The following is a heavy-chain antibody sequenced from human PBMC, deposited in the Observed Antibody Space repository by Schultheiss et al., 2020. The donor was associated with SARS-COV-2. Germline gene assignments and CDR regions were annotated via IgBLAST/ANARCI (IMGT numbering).Heavy chain of an antibody. V-gene: IGHV4-34*01. CDR3: ARDVLLWFGELRKNHYGMDV. J-gene: IGHJ6*02. CDR1: GGSLSGYY. Sequence: SETLSLICAVHGGSLSGYYWSWIRQAPGKGLEWIGEINHGGNTNYNPSLKSRVTISLDTSKNQFSLKLSSVTAADTAVYYCARDVLLWFGELRKNHYGMDVWGQGTTVTVSS. CDR2: INHGGNT. D-gene: IGHD3-10*01.